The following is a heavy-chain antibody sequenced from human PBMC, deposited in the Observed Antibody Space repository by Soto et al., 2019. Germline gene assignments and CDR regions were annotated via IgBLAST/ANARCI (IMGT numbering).Heavy chain of an antibody. CDR1: GFTFCGSW. Sequence: EEQLVESGGGLVQPGGSLRLSCAASGFTFCGSWMHWVRQAPGKGRVWVSRINGDGSGTSYADFVKGRFTISRDDAKNTLFLQMNGLRAEDTAVYYCARGIFGSGTANDYWGQGTLVTVSS. CDR3: ARGIFGSGTANDY. V-gene: IGHV3-74*01. J-gene: IGHJ4*02. D-gene: IGHD3-10*01. CDR2: INGDGSGT.